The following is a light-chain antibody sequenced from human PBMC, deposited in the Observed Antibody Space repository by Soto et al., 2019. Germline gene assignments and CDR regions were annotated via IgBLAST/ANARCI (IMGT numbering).Light chain of an antibody. CDR1: RDVGSD. J-gene: IGKJ5*01. V-gene: IGKV1-17*01. CDR2: AAS. CDR3: QQANSFPPIT. Sequence: TQMTQSPSSLSASVGEKIIITCRASRDVGSDVSWYQQKPGQAPKLVIYAASNLYTGVPSRFSGRRSGTEFTLTISSLQPEDFATYYCQQANSFPPITFGQGTRLEI.